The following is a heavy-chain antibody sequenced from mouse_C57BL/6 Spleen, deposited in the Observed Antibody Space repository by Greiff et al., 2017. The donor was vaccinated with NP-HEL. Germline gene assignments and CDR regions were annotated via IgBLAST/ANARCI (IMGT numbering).Heavy chain of an antibody. D-gene: IGHD1-1*01. V-gene: IGHV5-6*01. Sequence: EVKLMESGGDLVKPGGSLKLSCAASGFTFSSYGMSWVRQTPDKRLEWVATISSGGSYTYYPDSVKGRFTISRDNAKNTLYLQMSSLKSDDTAMYYCASPYGGSHSWYFDVWGTGTTVTVSS. CDR2: ISSGGSYT. J-gene: IGHJ1*03. CDR1: GFTFSSYG. CDR3: ASPYGGSHSWYFDV.